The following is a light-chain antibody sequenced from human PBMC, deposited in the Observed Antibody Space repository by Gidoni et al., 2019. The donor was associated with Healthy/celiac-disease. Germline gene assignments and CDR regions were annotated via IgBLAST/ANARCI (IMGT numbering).Light chain of an antibody. CDR2: GAS. CDR3: QQYGSSPWT. Sequence: IVLTQSPGTLSLSPGESATLSCMASQSVSSSYLAGSQQKPGQAPRLLIYGASSSATGIPDRFSGSGSGTDFTLTISRLEPEDFAVYYCQQYGSSPWTFGQGTKVEIK. J-gene: IGKJ1*01. V-gene: IGKV3-20*01. CDR1: QSVSSSY.